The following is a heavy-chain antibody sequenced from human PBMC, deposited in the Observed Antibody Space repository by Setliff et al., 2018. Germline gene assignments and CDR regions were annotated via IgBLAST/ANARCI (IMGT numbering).Heavy chain of an antibody. D-gene: IGHD3-3*01. J-gene: IGHJ4*01. CDR1: GFSFSSYA. CDR2: ITGSGINT. CDR3: AKSPHDFWSGRVLFDY. Sequence: GGSLRLSCAASGFSFSSYAMNWVRQAPGKGLEWISSITGSGINTYYTGSVRGRFTISRDNHKNTLYLQMNSLRVEDTAIYYCAKSPHDFWSGRVLFDYWGQGILVTV. V-gene: IGHV3-23*01.